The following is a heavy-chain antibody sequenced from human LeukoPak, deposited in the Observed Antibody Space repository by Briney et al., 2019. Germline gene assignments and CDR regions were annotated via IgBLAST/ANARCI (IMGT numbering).Heavy chain of an antibody. CDR3: AADSAGIAARH. V-gene: IGHV1-46*01. CDR1: GYTFTSYY. J-gene: IGHJ4*02. CDR2: INPSGGST. Sequence: ASVKVSCKASGYTFTSYYMHWVRQAPGQGLEWMGIINPSGGSTSYAQKFQERVTITRDMSTSTAYMELSSLRSEDTAVYYCAADSAGIAARHWGQGTLVTVSS. D-gene: IGHD6-6*01.